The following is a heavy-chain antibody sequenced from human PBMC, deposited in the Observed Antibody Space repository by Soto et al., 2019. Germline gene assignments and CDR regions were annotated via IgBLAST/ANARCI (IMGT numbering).Heavy chain of an antibody. CDR3: ARTVVITDSFEVFAFDI. CDR1: GGSISSYY. J-gene: IGHJ3*02. D-gene: IGHD3-22*01. CDR2: IYYSGST. Sequence: SETLSLTCTVSGGSISSYYWSWIRQPPGKGLEWIGYIYYSGSTNYNPSLKSRVTISVDTSKNQFSLKLSSVTAADTAVYYCARTVVITDSFEVFAFDIWGQGTMVTVSS. V-gene: IGHV4-59*08.